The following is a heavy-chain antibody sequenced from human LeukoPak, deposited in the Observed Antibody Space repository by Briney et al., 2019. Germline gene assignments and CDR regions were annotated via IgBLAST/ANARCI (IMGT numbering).Heavy chain of an antibody. CDR3: AHRRSRRNYYGSGSPYNWFDP. V-gene: IGHV2-5*02. Sequence: SDPTLVKPTQTLTLTCTFSGFSLSTSGVGVGWIRQPPGKALEWLALIYWDDDKRYSPSLKSRLTITKDTSKNQVVLTMTNMDPVDTATYYCAHRRSRRNYYGSGSPYNWFDPWGQGTLVTVSS. J-gene: IGHJ5*02. D-gene: IGHD3-10*01. CDR2: IYWDDDK. CDR1: GFSLSTSGVG.